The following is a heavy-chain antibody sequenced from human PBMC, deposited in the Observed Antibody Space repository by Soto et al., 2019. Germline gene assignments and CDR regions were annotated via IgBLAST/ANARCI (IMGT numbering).Heavy chain of an antibody. V-gene: IGHV4-34*01. D-gene: IGHD5-12*01. CDR2: INRSGSA. J-gene: IGHJ1*01. Sequence: QVLLQQWGAGLLKPSETLSLTCAVYGGSFSAYYWSWIRQPPGKGLEWIGEINRSGSANYNPSLKSRVTITVDTSKNQFSVKLSSVTAADAAVYYCARADSGYDEKDVQYWGQGTVVTVSS. CDR1: GGSFSAYY. CDR3: ARADSGYDEKDVQY.